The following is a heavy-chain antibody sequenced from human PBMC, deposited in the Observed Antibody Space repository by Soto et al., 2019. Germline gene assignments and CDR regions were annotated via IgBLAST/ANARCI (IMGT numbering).Heavy chain of an antibody. CDR2: IYYTGNT. D-gene: IGHD3-22*01. CDR3: ARATYDSSTYYLDY. J-gene: IGHJ4*02. CDR1: GASISGGDYY. V-gene: IGHV4-30-4*01. Sequence: SETLSLTCTVSGASISGGDYYWTWIRQPPGKGLEWIGSIYYTGNTYSNPSLESRLSISVDPSNNQFALRLTSVTAPDTAVYYCARATYDSSTYYLDYWGQGTLVTVSS.